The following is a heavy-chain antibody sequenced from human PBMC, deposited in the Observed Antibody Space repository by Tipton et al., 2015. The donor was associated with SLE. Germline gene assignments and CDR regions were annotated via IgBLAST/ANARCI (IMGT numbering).Heavy chain of an antibody. CDR1: GGSISSHY. CDR2: IYYSGGT. V-gene: IGHV4-59*11. D-gene: IGHD3-9*01. J-gene: IGHJ3*02. CDR3: ARQLFDRLDI. Sequence: TLSLTCAVSGGSISSHYWSWIRQPPGKGLEWIGYIYYSGGTNYNPSLKSRVTISVDTSKNQFSLKLSSVTAADTAVYYCARQLFDRLDIWGQGTMVTVSS.